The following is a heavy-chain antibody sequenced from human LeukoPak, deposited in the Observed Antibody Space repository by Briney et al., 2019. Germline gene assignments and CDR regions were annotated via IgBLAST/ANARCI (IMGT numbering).Heavy chain of an antibody. D-gene: IGHD5-24*01. CDR2: ISDDGSNK. Sequence: GGSLRLSCAASGFTFSSYAMHWVRQAPGKGLEWVAVISDDGSNKYYADSVKGRFTISRDNSKNTLYLQMNSLRAEDTAVYYCAREIATIVERETYYYYGMEVSGQGTTVTVSS. CDR3: AREIATIVERETYYYYGMEV. V-gene: IGHV3-30-3*01. CDR1: GFTFSSYA. J-gene: IGHJ6*02.